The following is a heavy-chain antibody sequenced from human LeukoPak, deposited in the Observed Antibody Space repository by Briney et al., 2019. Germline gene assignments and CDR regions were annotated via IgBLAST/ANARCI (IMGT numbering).Heavy chain of an antibody. J-gene: IGHJ4*02. CDR1: GFSLSPSGVG. CDR3: THIGSYFGVVNIPDY. V-gene: IGHV2-5*02. D-gene: IGHD3-3*01. Sequence: SGPTLVKPTQTLTVTCTFSGFSLSPSGVGLGWIRQPPGKALEWLALFYWGDDKRYTPFLKNRLTITRGTSRNQVVLTMTNMDPVDTATYYCTHIGSYFGVVNIPDYWGQGTLVTVSS. CDR2: FYWGDDK.